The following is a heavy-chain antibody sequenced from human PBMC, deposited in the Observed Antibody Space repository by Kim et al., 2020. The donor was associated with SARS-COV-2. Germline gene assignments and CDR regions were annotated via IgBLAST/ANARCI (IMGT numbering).Heavy chain of an antibody. V-gene: IGHV4-31*02. D-gene: IGHD3-3*01. Sequence: SIKSRVTISVDTSKNQFALKLSSVTAADTAVYYCARGRITIFGVVTELDYWGQGTLVTVSS. J-gene: IGHJ4*02. CDR3: ARGRITIFGVVTELDY.